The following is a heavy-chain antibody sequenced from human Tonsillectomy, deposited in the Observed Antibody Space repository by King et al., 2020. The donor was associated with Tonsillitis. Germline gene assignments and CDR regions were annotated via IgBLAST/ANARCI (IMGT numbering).Heavy chain of an antibody. CDR1: GYDFATSW. CDR2: IYPDDSDA. Sequence: QLVQSGAEVRKPGESLKISCEGSGYDFATSWIGWVRQMPGKGLEWLGIIYPDDSDAKYSPSFQGQVTFSVDKSISTAYLQWSSLKASDTAIYYCARLGRGNGLHRGFDYWGPGTLVTVSS. CDR3: ARLGRGNGLHRGFDY. D-gene: IGHD2-8*01. J-gene: IGHJ4*02. V-gene: IGHV5-51*03.